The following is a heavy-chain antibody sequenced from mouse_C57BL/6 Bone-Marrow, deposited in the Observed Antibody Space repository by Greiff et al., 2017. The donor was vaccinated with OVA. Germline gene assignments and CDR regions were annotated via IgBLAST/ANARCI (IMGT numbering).Heavy chain of an antibody. Sequence: QVQLQQSGAELVRPGTSVKLSCKASGYTFTSYWMHWVKQRPGQGLEWIGVIDPSDSYTNYNQKFKGKATLTVDTSSSTAYMQLSSLTSEDSAVYYCAINWDNAYWGQGTLVTVSA. CDR1: GYTFTSYW. D-gene: IGHD4-1*01. J-gene: IGHJ3*01. V-gene: IGHV1-59*01. CDR2: IDPSDSYT. CDR3: AINWDNAY.